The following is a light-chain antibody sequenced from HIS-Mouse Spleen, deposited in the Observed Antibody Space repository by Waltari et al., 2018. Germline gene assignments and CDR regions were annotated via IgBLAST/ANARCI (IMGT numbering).Light chain of an antibody. CDR2: EDS. V-gene: IGLV3-10*01. Sequence: SYELTQPPSVSVSPGQTARITCSGDALPKKYAYWYQQQSGQAPGLVIYEDSNRPYGVPERFSGSSSGTMATLTISGAQVEDEADYYCYSTDSSGNHRVFGGGTKLTVL. CDR1: ALPKKY. CDR3: YSTDSSGNHRV. J-gene: IGLJ2*01.